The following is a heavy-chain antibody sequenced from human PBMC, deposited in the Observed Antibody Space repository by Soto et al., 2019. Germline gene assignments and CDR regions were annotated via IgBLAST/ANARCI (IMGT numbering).Heavy chain of an antibody. CDR1: GGSISSSSYY. V-gene: IGHV4-39*07. CDR3: ARGGYNWNDVTDY. CDR2: IYYSGST. Sequence: SETLSLTCTVSGGSISSSSYYWGWIRQAPGKGLEWIGRIYYSGSTYYNPSLKSRVTISVDTSKNQFSLKLSSVTAADTAVYYCARGGYNWNDVTDYWGQGTLVTVSS. J-gene: IGHJ4*02. D-gene: IGHD1-20*01.